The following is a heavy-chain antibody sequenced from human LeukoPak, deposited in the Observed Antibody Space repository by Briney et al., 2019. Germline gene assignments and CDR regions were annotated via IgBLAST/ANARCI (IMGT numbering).Heavy chain of an antibody. D-gene: IGHD2-21*01. CDR3: ARDRAGEGYYYYYYMDV. J-gene: IGHJ6*03. CDR1: GLTVSSNY. V-gene: IGHV3-53*01. CDR2: IYSGGST. Sequence: GGSLRLSCAASGLTVSSNYMSWVRQAPGKGLEWVSVIYSGGSTYYADSVKGRFTISRDNSKNTLYLQMNSLRAEDTAVYYCARDRAGEGYYYYYYMDVWGKGTTVTVSS.